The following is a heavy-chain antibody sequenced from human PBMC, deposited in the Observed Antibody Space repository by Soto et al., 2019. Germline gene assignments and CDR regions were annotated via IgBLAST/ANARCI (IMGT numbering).Heavy chain of an antibody. V-gene: IGHV3-7*03. CDR2: INQDGSET. CDR1: GFMFSSYW. Sequence: EVQLVESGGGLVQPGGSLRLSCAASGFMFSSYWMTWVRQAPGKGLEWVANINQDGSETYYVDSVKGRFTISRDNAKNLLSLEMNSLRAEDTAVYYCARGTTPSEYSGQGTLVPVSS. D-gene: IGHD4-17*01. CDR3: ARGTTPSEY. J-gene: IGHJ4*02.